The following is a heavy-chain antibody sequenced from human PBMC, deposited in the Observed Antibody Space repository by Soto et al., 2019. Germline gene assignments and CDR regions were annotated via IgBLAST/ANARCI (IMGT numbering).Heavy chain of an antibody. D-gene: IGHD4-17*01. CDR3: ARGSPDYGDYDGRDNWFDP. V-gene: IGHV4-31*03. J-gene: IGHJ5*02. CDR2: IYYSGST. Sequence: QVQLQESGPGLVKPSQTLSLTCTVSGGSISSGGYYWSWIRQHPGKGLEWIGYIYYSGSTYYNPSLKSRVTISVDTSKNQFSLKLSSVTAADTAVYYCARGSPDYGDYDGRDNWFDPWGQGTLVTVSS. CDR1: GGSISSGGYY.